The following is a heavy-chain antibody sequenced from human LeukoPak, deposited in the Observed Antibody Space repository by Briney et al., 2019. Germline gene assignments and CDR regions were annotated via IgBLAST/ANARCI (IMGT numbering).Heavy chain of an antibody. Sequence: ASVKVSCKASGYTFTGYYMHWVRQAPGQGLEWMGWINPNSGDTNYAQKFQGRVTMTRDTSISTAYVDLSRLRSDDTAVYYCARLGRYGSQLDYWGQGTLVTVSS. D-gene: IGHD1-26*01. CDR1: GYTFTGYY. CDR2: INPNSGDT. CDR3: ARLGRYGSQLDY. V-gene: IGHV1-2*02. J-gene: IGHJ4*02.